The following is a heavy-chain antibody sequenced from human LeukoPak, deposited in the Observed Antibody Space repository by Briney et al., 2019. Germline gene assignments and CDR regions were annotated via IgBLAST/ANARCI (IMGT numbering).Heavy chain of an antibody. J-gene: IGHJ4*02. CDR3: VTDHTAMGTGLDY. CDR2: INPGSGGT. CDR1: GYTFTCYF. D-gene: IGHD5-18*01. Sequence: ASVKVSCKASGYTFTCYFMHWVRQAPGQGLEWMGAINPGSGGTIYAQKLQDRVTMTRDTSTSTVYMELSSLRSEDTAIYFCVTDHTAMGTGLDYWGQGTLVTVSS. V-gene: IGHV1-46*04.